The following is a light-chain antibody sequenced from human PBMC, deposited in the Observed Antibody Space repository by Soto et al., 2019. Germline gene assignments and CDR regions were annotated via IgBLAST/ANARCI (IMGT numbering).Light chain of an antibody. J-gene: IGKJ1*01. Sequence: EIVLTQSPATLPSFRGERITLSCRASQSVSSNLAWYQQKPGQAPRLLIYGASTRATGIPDRFSVSGSGTDFILTCSRLEPDDLAVYYCQQYGRSPGTFGQGTKVDIK. CDR1: QSVSSN. CDR2: GAS. CDR3: QQYGRSPGT. V-gene: IGKV3-20*01.